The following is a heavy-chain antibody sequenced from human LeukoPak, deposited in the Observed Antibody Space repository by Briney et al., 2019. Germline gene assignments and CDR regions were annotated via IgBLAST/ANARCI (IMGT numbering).Heavy chain of an antibody. V-gene: IGHV1-18*01. CDR2: ISAYNGNT. D-gene: IGHD1-1*01. Sequence: ASVKVSCKASGGTFSSYAISWVRQAPGQGLEWMGWISAYNGNTNYAQKLQGRVTMTTDTSTSTAYMELRSLRSDDTAVYYCASTGTAPRNDAFDIWGQGTMVTVSS. CDR1: GGTFSSYA. J-gene: IGHJ3*02. CDR3: ASTGTAPRNDAFDI.